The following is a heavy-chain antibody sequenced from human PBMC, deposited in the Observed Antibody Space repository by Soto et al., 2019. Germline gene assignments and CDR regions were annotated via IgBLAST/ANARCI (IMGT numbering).Heavy chain of an antibody. CDR3: ARHPPIAVAAIDY. CDR1: GGSISSYY. Sequence: SETLSLTCTVSGGSISSYYWSWIRQPPGKGLEWIGYIYYSGSTNYNPSLKGRVTISVDTSKNQFSLKLSSVTAADTAVYYCARHPPIAVAAIDYWGQGTLVTVSS. D-gene: IGHD6-19*01. V-gene: IGHV4-59*08. CDR2: IYYSGST. J-gene: IGHJ4*02.